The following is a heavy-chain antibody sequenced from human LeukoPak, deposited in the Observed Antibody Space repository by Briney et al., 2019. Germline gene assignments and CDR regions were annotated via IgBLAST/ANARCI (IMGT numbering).Heavy chain of an antibody. CDR1: GGSFSGYY. CDR2: INHSGST. Sequence: SETLSLTCAVYGGSFSGYYWSWIRQPPGKGLEWIGEINHSGSTNYNPSLKSRVTISVDTSKSQFSLKLSSVTAADTAVYYCARRRLWFGELRFDPWGQGTLVTVSS. V-gene: IGHV4-34*01. J-gene: IGHJ5*02. CDR3: ARRRLWFGELRFDP. D-gene: IGHD3-10*01.